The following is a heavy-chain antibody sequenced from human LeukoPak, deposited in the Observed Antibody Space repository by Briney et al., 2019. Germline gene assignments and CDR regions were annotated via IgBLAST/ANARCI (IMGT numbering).Heavy chain of an antibody. D-gene: IGHD3-10*01. CDR1: GFTFSSYW. CDR3: ARHRGLGNYMDV. J-gene: IGHJ4*02. CDR2: INSDGSST. Sequence: GGSLRLSCAASGFTFSSYWMHWVRHAPGKGLVWVSRINSDGSSTSYADSVKGRFTISRDNAKNTLYLQMNSLRAEDTAVYYCARHRGLGNYMDVWGQGTLVTVSS. V-gene: IGHV3-74*01.